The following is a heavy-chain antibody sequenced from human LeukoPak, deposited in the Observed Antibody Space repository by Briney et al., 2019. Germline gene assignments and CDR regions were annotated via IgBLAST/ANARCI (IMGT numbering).Heavy chain of an antibody. CDR1: GFTFNNYW. CDR2: IDRDGSST. J-gene: IGHJ4*02. V-gene: IGHV3-74*01. CDR3: ARITYYSDSSSYYHFDC. Sequence: GGSLRLSCAASGFTFNNYWMHWVRQAPGKGLVWVSRIDRDGSSTSYADSVKGRFTVSRDNAKNTVYLQMNSLRAEDTAVYYCARITYYSDSSSYYHFDCWRQGTLVTVSS. D-gene: IGHD3-22*01.